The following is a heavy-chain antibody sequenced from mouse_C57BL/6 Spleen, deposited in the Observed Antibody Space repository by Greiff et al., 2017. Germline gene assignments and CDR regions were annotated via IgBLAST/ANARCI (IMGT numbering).Heavy chain of an antibody. J-gene: IGHJ4*01. V-gene: IGHV1-69*01. D-gene: IGHD1-3*01. CDR1: GYTFTSYW. CDR2: IDSSDSYT. Sequence: QVQLQQPGAELVMPGASVKLSCKASGYTFTSYWMHWVKQRPGQGLEWIGEIDSSDSYTNYNQKFKGKSTLTVDKSSSTAYMQLSSLTSEDSAVYYCARRWESSRYAMDYWGQGTSVTVSS. CDR3: ARRWESSRYAMDY.